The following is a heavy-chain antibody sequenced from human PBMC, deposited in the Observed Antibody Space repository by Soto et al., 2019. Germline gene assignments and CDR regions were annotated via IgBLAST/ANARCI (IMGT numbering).Heavy chain of an antibody. CDR3: ARVADYYDRSGYYSDY. Sequence: QVQLVQSGAEVKKPGASVKVSCKASGYTFTTYDINWVRQATGQGLEWMGWMNPNSGNTGYAQKFQGRVTMTRNTSINTAYMELSSLRSEDTAVYYCARVADYYDRSGYYSDYWGQGTLVTVSS. CDR1: GYTFTTYD. J-gene: IGHJ4*02. D-gene: IGHD3-22*01. V-gene: IGHV1-8*01. CDR2: MNPNSGNT.